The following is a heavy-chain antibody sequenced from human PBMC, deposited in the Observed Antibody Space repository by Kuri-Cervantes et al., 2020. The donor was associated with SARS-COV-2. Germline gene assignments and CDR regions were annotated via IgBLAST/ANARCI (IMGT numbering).Heavy chain of an antibody. J-gene: IGHJ4*02. D-gene: IGHD3-3*01. CDR1: GFTFSSYA. CDR3: TTVVSTIFGKTDY. CDR2: ISGSGGST. V-gene: IGHV3-23*01. Sequence: GESLKISCAASGFTFSSYAMSWVRQAPGKGLEWVSAISGSGGSTYYADSVKGRFTISRDNSKNTLYLQMNSLRAEDTAVYYCTTVVSTIFGKTDYWGQGTLVTVSS.